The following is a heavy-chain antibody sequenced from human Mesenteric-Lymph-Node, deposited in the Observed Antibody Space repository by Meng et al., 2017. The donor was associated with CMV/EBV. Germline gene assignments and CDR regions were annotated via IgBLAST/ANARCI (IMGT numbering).Heavy chain of an antibody. D-gene: IGHD1-26*01. CDR1: GGSISSSSYY. Sequence: SETLSLTCTVSGGSISSSSYYWGWIRQPPGEGLEWIGSMFYSGSTYHNPSLKSRVTISVDLSKNQFSLRLSSVTAADTAVYYCARGSVGGPWGQGTLVTVSS. CDR2: MFYSGST. J-gene: IGHJ5*02. CDR3: ARGSVGGP. V-gene: IGHV4-39*07.